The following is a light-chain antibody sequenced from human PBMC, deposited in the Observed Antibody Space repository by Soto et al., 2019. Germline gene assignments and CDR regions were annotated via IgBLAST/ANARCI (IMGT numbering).Light chain of an antibody. CDR1: QSVLYSSNSRNY. V-gene: IGKV4-1*01. J-gene: IGKJ2*01. CDR3: QQYYSTPSP. CDR2: WAS. Sequence: DIVMTQSPDSLAVSLGERATINCKSSQSVLYSSNSRNYLAWYQQKPGQPPKLLIYWASTRESGVPDRFSGSGSGTAFTLTISSLQAKYVAVYDCQQYYSTPSPCGQGTKLEIK.